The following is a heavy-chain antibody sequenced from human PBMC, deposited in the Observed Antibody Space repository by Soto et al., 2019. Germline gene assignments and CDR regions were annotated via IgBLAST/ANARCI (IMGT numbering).Heavy chain of an antibody. V-gene: IGHV4-59*12. CDR1: GGSISSYY. J-gene: IGHJ5*02. CDR3: ARWWSGSRQGFDP. D-gene: IGHD3-3*01. CDR2: IYYSGST. Sequence: SETLSLTCTVAGGSISSYYWSWIRQPPGKGLEWIGYIYYSGSTYYNPSLKSRVTISVDTSKNQFSLKLSSVTAADTAVYYCARWWSGSRQGFDPWGQGTLVTVSS.